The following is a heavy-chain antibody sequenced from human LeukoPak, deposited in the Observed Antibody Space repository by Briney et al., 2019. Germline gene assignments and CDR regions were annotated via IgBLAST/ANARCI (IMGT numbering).Heavy chain of an antibody. CDR1: GVSTNTCCYY. D-gene: IGHD5-18*01. CDR2: KYYSGST. Sequence: SETLSLTCDVSGVSTNTCCYYWTWIRQPPGKGLEWIGYKYYSGSTRYNSSLRSRLTISLDTSKNQFSLRLTSVTAADTAVYYCARGRSYGFDFGSWGPGTLVIVSS. J-gene: IGHJ4*02. CDR3: ARGRSYGFDFGS. V-gene: IGHV4-61*01.